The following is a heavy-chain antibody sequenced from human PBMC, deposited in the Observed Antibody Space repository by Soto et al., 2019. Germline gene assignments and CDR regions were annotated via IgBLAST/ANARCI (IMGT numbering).Heavy chain of an antibody. CDR1: GSIFSRYA. Sequence: GGSLRLSCSASGSIFSRYAMHWVRQAPGKGPDWVAVISFDGNYKYYADSVKGRFTISRDNAKNALYLQMNSLRAEDTAVYYCARDYGLSYYHYGLDVWGQGTTVTVSS. D-gene: IGHD4-17*01. J-gene: IGHJ6*02. CDR3: ARDYGLSYYHYGLDV. CDR2: ISFDGNYK. V-gene: IGHV3-30*04.